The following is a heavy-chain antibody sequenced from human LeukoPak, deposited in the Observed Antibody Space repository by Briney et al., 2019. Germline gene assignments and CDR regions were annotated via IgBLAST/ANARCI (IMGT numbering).Heavy chain of an antibody. CDR1: GFTFGSYV. CDR3: ARDRLLEWAYYYYMDV. D-gene: IGHD3-3*01. V-gene: IGHV3-30*04. CDR2: ISYDGSNE. Sequence: PGRSLRLSCAASGFTFGSYVMHWVRQAPGKGLEWVAIISYDGSNEYYADSVKGRFTISRDNSKNTLYLQMNSLRAADTAVYYCARDRLLEWAYYYYMDVWGKGTTVTVSS. J-gene: IGHJ6*03.